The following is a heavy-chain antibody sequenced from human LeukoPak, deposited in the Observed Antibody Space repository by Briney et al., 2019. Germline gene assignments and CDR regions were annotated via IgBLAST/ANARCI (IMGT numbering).Heavy chain of an antibody. CDR2: INHSGST. J-gene: IGHJ6*04. Sequence: SETLSLTCAVYGGSFNGYYWSWIRQPPGKGLEWIGEINHSGSTNYNPSLKSRVTISVDTSKNQFSLKLSSVTAADTAVYYCARGTMVRGTTTYYYGMDVWGKGTTVTVSS. CDR1: GGSFNGYY. CDR3: ARGTMVRGTTTYYYGMDV. V-gene: IGHV4-34*01. D-gene: IGHD3-10*01.